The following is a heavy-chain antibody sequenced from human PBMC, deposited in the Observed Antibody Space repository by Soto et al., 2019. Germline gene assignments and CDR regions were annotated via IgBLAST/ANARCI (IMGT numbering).Heavy chain of an antibody. CDR3: ARDTWGYFDQ. D-gene: IGHD3-16*01. CDR1: GFTFSNYW. CDR2: MNQDGGEI. V-gene: IGHV3-7*01. Sequence: GGSLRLSCSASGFTFSNYWLTWVRLAPGQGLEWVANMNQDGGEIYYVDSVKGRFTISRDNAKNSLYLQMNSLRAEDAAVYYCARDTWGYFDQWGPGTVVTVSS. J-gene: IGHJ4*02.